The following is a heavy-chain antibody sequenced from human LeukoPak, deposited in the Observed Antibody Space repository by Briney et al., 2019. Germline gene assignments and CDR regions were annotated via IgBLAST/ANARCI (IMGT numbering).Heavy chain of an antibody. CDR1: GLTFRNYG. CDR2: IWYDGSNK. V-gene: IGHV3-33*01. CDR3: ATDRNSGKYYDY. Sequence: GKSLRLSCAASGLTFRNYGMHGVRQAPGKGLEWVAVIWYDGSNKYYADSVKGRFTISRDNSKDTLYLQTNSLRAEDTAVYYCATDRNSGKYYDYWGQGTLVSVSS. J-gene: IGHJ4*02. D-gene: IGHD1-26*01.